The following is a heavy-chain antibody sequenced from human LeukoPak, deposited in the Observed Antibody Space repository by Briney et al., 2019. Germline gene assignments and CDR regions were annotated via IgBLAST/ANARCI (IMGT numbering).Heavy chain of an antibody. CDR3: ARVVDCSSTSCYFWFDP. CDR1: GGTFSSYA. Sequence: GASVKVSCKASGGTFSSYAISWVRQAPGQGLEWMGGIIPIFGTANYAQKFQGRVTITTDESTSTAYMELSSLRSEDTAVYYCARVVDCSSTSCYFWFDPWGQGTLVTVSS. D-gene: IGHD2-2*01. J-gene: IGHJ5*02. CDR2: IIPIFGTA. V-gene: IGHV1-69*05.